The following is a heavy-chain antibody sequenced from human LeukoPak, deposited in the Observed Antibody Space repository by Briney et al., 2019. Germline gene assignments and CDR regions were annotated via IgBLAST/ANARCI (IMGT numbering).Heavy chain of an antibody. CDR2: ITGSGPYI. V-gene: IGHV3-21*06. CDR1: GFTFSTFA. J-gene: IGHJ4*02. Sequence: GGSLRLSCAASGFTFSTFAMHWVRLSPGKGLEWVSSITGSGPYILYADSVKRRFTISRDNTKNLLYLEMNSLRAEDTAMCYCVRDVGAVRGEVYFDYWGQGTLVTVSS. D-gene: IGHD3-16*01. CDR3: VRDVGAVRGEVYFDY.